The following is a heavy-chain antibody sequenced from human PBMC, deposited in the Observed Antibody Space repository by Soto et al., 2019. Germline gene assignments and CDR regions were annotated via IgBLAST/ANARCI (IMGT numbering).Heavy chain of an antibody. CDR2: IYSGGST. J-gene: IGHJ4*02. CDR1: GFTVSSNY. V-gene: IGHV3-53*04. CDR3: ARVDRGVISH. Sequence: SLRLSCAASGFTVSSNYMSWVRQAPGKGPEWVSVIYSGGSTYYADSVKGRFTISRHNSKNTLYLQMNSLRAEDTAVYYCARVDRGVISHWGQGTLVTVSS. D-gene: IGHD3-10*01.